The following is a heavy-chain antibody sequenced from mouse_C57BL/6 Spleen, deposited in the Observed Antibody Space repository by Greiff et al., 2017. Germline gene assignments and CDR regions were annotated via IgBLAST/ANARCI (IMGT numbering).Heavy chain of an antibody. CDR1: GFSFNTYA. CDR2: IRSKSNNYAT. CDR3: VRQRGFYAMDY. V-gene: IGHV10-1*01. Sequence: GGGLVQPKGSLKLSCAASGFSFNTYAMNWVRQAPGKGLEWVARIRSKSNNYATYYADSVKDRFTISRDDSESMLYLQMNNLKTEDTAMYYCVRQRGFYAMDYWGQGTSVTVSS. J-gene: IGHJ4*01.